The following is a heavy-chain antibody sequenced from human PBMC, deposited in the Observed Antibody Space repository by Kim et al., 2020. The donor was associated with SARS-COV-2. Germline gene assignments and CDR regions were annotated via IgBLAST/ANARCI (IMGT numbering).Heavy chain of an antibody. V-gene: IGHV3-23*01. CDR2: ISGGDDAT. D-gene: IGHD4-17*01. CDR1: GFTFTTYA. Sequence: GGSLRLSCVASGFTFTTYAMAWVRQAPGKGLEWVSAISGGDDATYYAGSVKGRFTISRDGSKNTLYLQMNILRADDTALYYCARDDHGASHTHDSWGQGTLVTVSS. J-gene: IGHJ4*02. CDR3: ARDDHGASHTHDS.